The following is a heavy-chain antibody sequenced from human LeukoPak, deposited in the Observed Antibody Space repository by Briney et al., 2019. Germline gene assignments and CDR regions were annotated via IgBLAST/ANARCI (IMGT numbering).Heavy chain of an antibody. CDR3: ARQELRYFDWTSLPDAFDI. CDR1: GYSFISYW. V-gene: IGHV5-51*01. Sequence: GESLKISCKGSGYSFISYWIGWVRQMPGKGLEWMGIIYPGDSDTRYSPSFQGQVTISADKSISTAYLQWSSLKASDTAMYYCARQELRYFDWTSLPDAFDIWGQGTMVTVSS. D-gene: IGHD3-9*01. CDR2: IYPGDSDT. J-gene: IGHJ3*02.